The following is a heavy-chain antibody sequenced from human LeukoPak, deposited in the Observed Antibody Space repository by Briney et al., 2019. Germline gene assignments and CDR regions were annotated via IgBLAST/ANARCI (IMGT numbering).Heavy chain of an antibody. D-gene: IGHD2-15*01. CDR1: GGSISSYS. V-gene: IGHV4-59*01. J-gene: IGHJ5*02. CDR2: IYYSGST. CDR3: ARLPPCSGGSCNWFDP. Sequence: SETLSLTCTVSGGSISSYSWSWIRQPPGKGLEWIGDIYYSGSTNYNPSLKSRFTISVDTSKNQFSLKLTSVTAADTAVYYCARLPPCSGGSCNWFDPRGQGTLVTVSS.